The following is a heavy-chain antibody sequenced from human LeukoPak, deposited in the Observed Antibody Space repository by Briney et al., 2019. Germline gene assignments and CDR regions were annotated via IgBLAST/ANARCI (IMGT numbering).Heavy chain of an antibody. Sequence: SVKVSCKASGCTFSSYAISWVRQAPGQGLEWMGRIIPILGIANYAQKFQGRVTITADKSTSTAYMELSSLRSEDTAVYYCASDRVSSYCGGNCRYSLNYWGQGTLVTVSS. CDR1: GCTFSSYA. CDR2: IIPILGIA. D-gene: IGHD2-21*02. CDR3: ASDRVSSYCGGNCRYSLNY. J-gene: IGHJ4*02. V-gene: IGHV1-69*04.